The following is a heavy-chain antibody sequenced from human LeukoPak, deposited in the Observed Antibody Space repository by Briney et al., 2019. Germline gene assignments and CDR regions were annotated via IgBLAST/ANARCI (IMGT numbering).Heavy chain of an antibody. CDR3: AKYFPGYYYHRSGAPLGAFDV. Sequence: GGSLRLSCAASGFTFSSYAMSWVRQAPGKGPEWVAGIAGSDGTRQVAETYLADSVKGRFAISRDNSKDTLYLQMASLRAEDTALYYCAKYFPGYYYHRSGAPLGAFDVWGQGTEVTVSS. V-gene: IGHV3-23*01. CDR2: IAGSDGTRQVAET. D-gene: IGHD3-22*01. CDR1: GFTFSSYA. J-gene: IGHJ3*01.